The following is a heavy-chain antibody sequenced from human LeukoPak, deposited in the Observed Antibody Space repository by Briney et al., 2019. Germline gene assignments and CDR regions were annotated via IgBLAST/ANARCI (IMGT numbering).Heavy chain of an antibody. CDR2: IYHSGST. CDR1: GGSISSGGYS. V-gene: IGHV4-30-2*01. D-gene: IGHD4-17*01. CDR3: ARSSTTVTKRALDI. Sequence: SETLSLTCAVSGGSISSGGYSWGWIRQPPGKGLEWIGYIYHSGSTYYNPSLKSRVTISVDRSKNQFSLKLSSVTAADTAVYYCARSSTTVTKRALDIWGQGTMVTVSS. J-gene: IGHJ3*02.